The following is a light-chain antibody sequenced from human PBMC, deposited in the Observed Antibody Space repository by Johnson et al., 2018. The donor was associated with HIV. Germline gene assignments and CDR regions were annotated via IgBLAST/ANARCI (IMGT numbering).Light chain of an antibody. J-gene: IGLJ1*01. CDR2: DNN. Sequence: QSVLTQPPSVSAAPGQKVTISCSGSSSNIGNNYVSWYQQLPGTAPKLLIYDNNKRPSGIPDRFSGSKSATLATLAITGLQTGDEADYYCGAWDSSLSASYVFGTGTKVTVL. CDR1: SSNIGNNY. CDR3: GAWDSSLSASYV. V-gene: IGLV1-51*01.